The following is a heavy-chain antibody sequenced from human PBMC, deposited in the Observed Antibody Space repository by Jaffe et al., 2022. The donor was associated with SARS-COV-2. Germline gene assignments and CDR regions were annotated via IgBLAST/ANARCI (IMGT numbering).Heavy chain of an antibody. D-gene: IGHD2-15*01. Sequence: QVQLVESGGGVVQPGRSLRLSCAASGFTFSSYGMHWVRQAPGKGLEWVAVISYDGSNKYYADSVKGRFTISRDNSKNTLYLQMNSLRAEDTAVYYCAKGPRYCSGGSCNYYFDYWGQGTLVTVSS. CDR3: AKGPRYCSGGSCNYYFDY. CDR2: ISYDGSNK. V-gene: IGHV3-30*18. CDR1: GFTFSSYG. J-gene: IGHJ4*02.